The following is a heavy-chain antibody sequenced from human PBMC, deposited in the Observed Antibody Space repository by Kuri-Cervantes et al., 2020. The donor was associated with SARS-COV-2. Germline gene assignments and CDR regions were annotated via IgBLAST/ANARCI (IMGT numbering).Heavy chain of an antibody. CDR3: AKGGIAARPRDYYMDV. J-gene: IGHJ6*03. CDR1: GGSIRGYY. Sequence: SETLSLTCSVSGGSIRGYYWSWIRQPPGKGLEWMGYMSYIGTTDYNPSLQSRGSISGDTSKNQFSLTLRSVTAADTALYYCAKGGIAARPRDYYMDVWGKGTTVTVSS. V-gene: IGHV4-59*12. CDR2: MSYIGTT. D-gene: IGHD6-6*01.